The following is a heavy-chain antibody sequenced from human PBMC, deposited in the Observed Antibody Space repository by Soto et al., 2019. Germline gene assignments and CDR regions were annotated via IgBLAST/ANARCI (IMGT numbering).Heavy chain of an antibody. Sequence: ASVKISCKASGYSFSTYDISWLRQAPGQGPEWMGRISPKNGNTNYAQNFQDRVTMTADTSSSTAYMELRGLRSDDTAKYYCATSYDSGFDPWGQGTLVTVSS. J-gene: IGHJ5*02. CDR2: ISPKNGNT. V-gene: IGHV1-18*04. CDR1: GYSFSTYD. CDR3: ATSYDSGFDP. D-gene: IGHD1-1*01.